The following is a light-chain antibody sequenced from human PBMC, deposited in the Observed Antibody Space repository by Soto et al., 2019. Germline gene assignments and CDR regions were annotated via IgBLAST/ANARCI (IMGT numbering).Light chain of an antibody. CDR3: AAWDASLSGWV. CDR2: INI. CDR1: SSNIGSNY. V-gene: IGLV1-47*02. Sequence: QSVLTQPPSASGTPGQRVTISCSGSSSNIGSNYVYWYQQLPGTAPKLLIYINIQRPSGVPDRFSGSKSGNSASLAICGLRSEDEADYYCAAWDASLSGWVFGGGTQLTVL. J-gene: IGLJ7*01.